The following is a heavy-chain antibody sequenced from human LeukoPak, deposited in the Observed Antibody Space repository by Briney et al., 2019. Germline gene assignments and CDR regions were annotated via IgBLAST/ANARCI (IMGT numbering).Heavy chain of an antibody. CDR2: INPTGGST. Sequence: ASVKVSCKASGYTFTSYYMHWVRQAPGQGLEWMGLINPTGGSTGYAQKFQGRITMTRDMSTSTDYMELSSLRSEDTAIYYCARDNSVGDNAWWFDPWGQGTLVTVSS. D-gene: IGHD1-26*01. CDR3: ARDNSVGDNAWWFDP. V-gene: IGHV1-46*01. J-gene: IGHJ5*02. CDR1: GYTFTSYY.